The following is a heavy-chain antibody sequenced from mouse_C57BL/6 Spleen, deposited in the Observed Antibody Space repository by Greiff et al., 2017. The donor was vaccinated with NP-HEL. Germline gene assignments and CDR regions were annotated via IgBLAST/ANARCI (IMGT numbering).Heavy chain of an antibody. D-gene: IGHD2-3*01. CDR2: ISYDGSN. J-gene: IGHJ2*01. CDR3: ARGDDHFDY. CDR1: GYSITSGYY. Sequence: ESGPGLVKPSQSLSLTCSVTGYSITSGYYWNWIRQFPGNKLEWMGYISYDGSNNYNPSLKNRISITRDTSKNQFFLKLNSVTTEDTATYYCARGDDHFDYWGQGTTLTVSS. V-gene: IGHV3-6*01.